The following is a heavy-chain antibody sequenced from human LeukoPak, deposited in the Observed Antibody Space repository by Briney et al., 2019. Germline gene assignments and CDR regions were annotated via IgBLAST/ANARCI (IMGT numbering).Heavy chain of an antibody. V-gene: IGHV1-18*04. J-gene: IGHJ4*02. Sequence: ASVKVSCKTSGYTFNTYGISWVRQAPGQGLEWMGWISGSNGNTKYAQKVQGRVTMTTDTSTTTAYMEVRSLRSDDTAVYYCARDRDRMVQGVTALFDYWGQGTLVTVSS. D-gene: IGHD3-10*01. CDR3: ARDRDRMVQGVTALFDY. CDR1: GYTFNTYG. CDR2: ISGSNGNT.